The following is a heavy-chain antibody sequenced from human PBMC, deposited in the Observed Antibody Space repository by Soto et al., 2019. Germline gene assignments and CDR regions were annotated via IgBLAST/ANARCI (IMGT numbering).Heavy chain of an antibody. CDR3: TKVGWLYDFWSGPLHFDL. CDR2: ISWNSDSI. V-gene: IGHV3-9*01. J-gene: IGHJ4*02. D-gene: IGHD3-3*01. CDR1: GFIFDDFA. Sequence: EAQLVESGGGLVQPGRSLRLSCVGSGFIFDDFAIHWVRQAPGKGLEWVSGISWNSDSIGYAESVKGRFTISRDNAKNALDERMNSMRVEDTALYYCTKVGWLYDFWSGPLHFDLWGQGTLVTVSS.